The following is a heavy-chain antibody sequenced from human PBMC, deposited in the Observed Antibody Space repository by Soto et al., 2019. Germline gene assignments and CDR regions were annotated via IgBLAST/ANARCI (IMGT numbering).Heavy chain of an antibody. Sequence: QVQLVQSGAEVKKPGSSVRVSCKASGDTFTFYSINWVRQAPGLGLEWMGRINPILSMSNYAQRFQGRVTMTAHKSTSTAYMDLSSLRSEDTAMYYCASSYGSGYRAFDYWGQGALVTVSS. CDR3: ASSYGSGYRAFDY. D-gene: IGHD3-10*01. CDR2: INPILSMS. J-gene: IGHJ4*02. V-gene: IGHV1-69*02. CDR1: GDTFTFYS.